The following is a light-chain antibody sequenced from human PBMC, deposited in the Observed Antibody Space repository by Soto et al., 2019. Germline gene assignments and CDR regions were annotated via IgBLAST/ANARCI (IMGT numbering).Light chain of an antibody. CDR3: SSYTSGSTLGV. Sequence: QSALTQPASVSGSPGQSITISCTGTSSDVGGYNYVSWYQQHPGKAPKLMIYEVSNRPSGVSNRFSGSKSGNTASLTISGLQAEDEADYYCSSYTSGSTLGVFGTGTKVTV. CDR1: SSDVGGYNY. CDR2: EVS. V-gene: IGLV2-14*01. J-gene: IGLJ1*01.